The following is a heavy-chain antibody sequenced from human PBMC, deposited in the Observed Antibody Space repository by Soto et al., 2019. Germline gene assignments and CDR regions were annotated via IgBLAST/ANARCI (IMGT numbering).Heavy chain of an antibody. CDR2: INHTGNA. Sequence: SETLSLTCAVYGGSFSGYYWGWIRQPPGKGLEWIGEINHTGNAYYNPSLKSRVTISVDTSKNQFSLKLTSVTAADAALYYCARDFFDSSDYTTNWFDPWGQGTLVTVSS. V-gene: IGHV4-34*01. CDR3: ARDFFDSSDYTTNWFDP. D-gene: IGHD3-22*01. CDR1: GGSFSGYY. J-gene: IGHJ5*02.